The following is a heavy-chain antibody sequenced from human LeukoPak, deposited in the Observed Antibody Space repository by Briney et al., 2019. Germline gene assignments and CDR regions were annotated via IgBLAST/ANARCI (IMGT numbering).Heavy chain of an antibody. D-gene: IGHD3-22*01. V-gene: IGHV3-23*01. Sequence: PGGSLRLSCAASGFTFSSYAMSWVRQAPGKGLEWVSAISGSGGNTYYADSVKGRFTISRDNSKNTLYLQMNSLRAEDTAVYYCAKDQTVKRTYYYDSSGYSPFDYWGQGTLVTVSS. CDR2: ISGSGGNT. CDR1: GFTFSSYA. CDR3: AKDQTVKRTYYYDSSGYSPFDY. J-gene: IGHJ4*02.